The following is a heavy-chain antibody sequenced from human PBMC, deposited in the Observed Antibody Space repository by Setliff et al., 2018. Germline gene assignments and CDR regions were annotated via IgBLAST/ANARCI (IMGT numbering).Heavy chain of an antibody. D-gene: IGHD3-3*01. J-gene: IGHJ4*02. CDR3: AKDLITNTVTEWLLYTPTTYFDY. V-gene: IGHV3-23*01. CDR1: GFTFSSYA. Sequence: GGSLRLSCAASGFTFSSYAMSWVRQAQGKGLEWVSAISASGGTTYYADSVKGRFTISRDNSKNTLYLQMNSLRAEDTAVYSCAKDLITNTVTEWLLYTPTTYFDYWGQGTLVTVSS. CDR2: ISASGGTT.